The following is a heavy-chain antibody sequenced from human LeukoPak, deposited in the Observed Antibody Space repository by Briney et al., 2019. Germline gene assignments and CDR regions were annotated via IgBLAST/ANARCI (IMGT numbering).Heavy chain of an antibody. CDR2: IIPILGIA. V-gene: IGHV1-69*04. Sequence: EASVKVSCKASGGTFSSYAISWVRQAPGQGLEWMGRIIPILGIANYAQKFQGRVTITADKSTSTAYMELSSLRSEDTAVYYCAREGTSRGYSGYDPLTPFDYWGQGTLVTVSS. CDR3: AREGTSRGYSGYDPLTPFDY. CDR1: GGTFSSYA. J-gene: IGHJ4*02. D-gene: IGHD5-12*01.